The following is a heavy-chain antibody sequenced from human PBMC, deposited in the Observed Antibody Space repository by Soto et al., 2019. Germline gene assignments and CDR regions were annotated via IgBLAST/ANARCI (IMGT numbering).Heavy chain of an antibody. CDR3: ARERLAVYGAYYFDY. Sequence: SVKVSCKASGGTFSSYAISWARQAPGQGLEWMGGIIPIFGTANYAQKFQGRVTITADESTSTAYMELSSLRSEDTAVYYCARERLAVYGAYYFDYWGQGTLVTVSS. J-gene: IGHJ4*02. D-gene: IGHD4-17*01. CDR1: GGTFSSYA. CDR2: IIPIFGTA. V-gene: IGHV1-69*13.